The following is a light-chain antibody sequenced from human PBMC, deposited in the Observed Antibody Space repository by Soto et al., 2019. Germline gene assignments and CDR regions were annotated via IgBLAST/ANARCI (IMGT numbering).Light chain of an antibody. J-gene: IGLJ2*01. Sequence: QSALTQPASVSGSPGQSITLSCTGTSSDVGSYDLVSWYQQHPGKAPKLMVYEGSKRPSGVSNRFSGSKSGNTASLTISGLQAEDEADYYCCTYAGSSTLFGGGTKVTVL. CDR2: EGS. CDR3: CTYAGSSTL. V-gene: IGLV2-23*01. CDR1: SSDVGSYDL.